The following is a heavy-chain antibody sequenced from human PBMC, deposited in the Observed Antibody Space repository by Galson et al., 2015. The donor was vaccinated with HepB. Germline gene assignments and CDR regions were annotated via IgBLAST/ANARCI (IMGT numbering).Heavy chain of an antibody. Sequence: SLRLSCAASGFTFSSYSMNWVRQAPGKGLEWVSYISSSSSTIYYADSVKGRFTISRDNAKNSLYLQMNSLRAEDTAVYYCARDSLSPRYCTGGVCPYYYYYMDVWGKGTTVTVSS. CDR1: GFTFSSYS. CDR2: ISSSSSTI. D-gene: IGHD2-8*02. CDR3: ARDSLSPRYCTGGVCPYYYYYMDV. V-gene: IGHV3-48*01. J-gene: IGHJ6*03.